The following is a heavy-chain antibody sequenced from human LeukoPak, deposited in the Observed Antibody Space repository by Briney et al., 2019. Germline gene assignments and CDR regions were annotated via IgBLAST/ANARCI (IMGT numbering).Heavy chain of an antibody. V-gene: IGHV3-23*01. CDR3: AKGVPLGFDLDY. CDR2: ISGSGGET. J-gene: IGHJ4*02. D-gene: IGHD1-26*01. CDR1: GFIFSNYA. Sequence: GGSLRLSCAASGFIFSNYAMSWVRQAPGKGLELVSTISGSGGETYYADSVKGRFTISRDNSRSTLYLQMNSLRSDDAAVYYCAKGVPLGFDLDYWGQGTLVTVSS.